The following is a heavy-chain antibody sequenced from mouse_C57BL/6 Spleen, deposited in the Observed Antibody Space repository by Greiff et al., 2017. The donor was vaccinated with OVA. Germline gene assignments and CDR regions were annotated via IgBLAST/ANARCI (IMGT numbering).Heavy chain of an antibody. D-gene: IGHD2-4*01. V-gene: IGHV3-6*01. J-gene: IGHJ2*01. CDR3: ARAGYYDYDGLDY. CDR2: ISYDGSN. Sequence: EVKLVESGPGLVKPSQSLSLTCSVTGYSITSGYYWNWIRQFPGNKLEWMGYISYDGSNNYNPSLKNRISITRDTSKNQFFLKLNSVTTEDTATYYCARAGYYDYDGLDYWGQGTTLTVSS. CDR1: GYSITSGYY.